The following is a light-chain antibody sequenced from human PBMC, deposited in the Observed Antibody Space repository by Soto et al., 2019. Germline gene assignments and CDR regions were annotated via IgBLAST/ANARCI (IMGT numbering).Light chain of an antibody. CDR3: QQYNSYSWT. CDR1: QDVSND. V-gene: IGKV1-5*01. J-gene: IGKJ1*01. CDR2: DAS. Sequence: DIQMTQSPPSLSASVGDRVTITCRASQDVSNDLGWFQQKPGKAPKRLIYDASSLESGVPSRFSGSGSGTEFTLTISSLQPDDFATYYCQQYNSYSWTLGQGTKVAIK.